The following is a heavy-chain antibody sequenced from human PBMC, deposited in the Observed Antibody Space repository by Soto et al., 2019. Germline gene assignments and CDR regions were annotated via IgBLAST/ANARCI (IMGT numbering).Heavy chain of an antibody. CDR3: ARSQRVFRWFGP. CDR1: GGSFSGHF. Sequence: QEHLQQWGAGLLKPTETLSLTCAVYGGSFSGHFWSWIRQSPGKGLEWIGEINQGGRTNCNPSLKSRVTMSLHTSNNQFSLNLTSVTAADTAIYYCARSQRVFRWFGPWGQGTPVTVSS. J-gene: IGHJ5*02. CDR2: INQGGRT. D-gene: IGHD2-8*01. V-gene: IGHV4-34*01.